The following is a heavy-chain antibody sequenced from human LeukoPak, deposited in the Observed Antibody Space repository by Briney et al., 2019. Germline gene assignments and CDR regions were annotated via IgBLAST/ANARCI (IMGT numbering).Heavy chain of an antibody. Sequence: GGSLRLSCAASGFTFSAYWMHWVRQAPGKGLVWVSRIKGDGSGASYADSVKGRFTISRDNAKNTLYLEMKSLRAEDTADYYCACTSRPIDAWGQGTLVTVSS. D-gene: IGHD2-8*01. V-gene: IGHV3-74*01. CDR2: IKGDGSGA. CDR3: ACTSRPIDA. CDR1: GFTFSAYW. J-gene: IGHJ5*02.